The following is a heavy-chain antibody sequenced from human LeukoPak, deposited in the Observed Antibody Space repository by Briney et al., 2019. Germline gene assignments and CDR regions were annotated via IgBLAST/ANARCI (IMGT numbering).Heavy chain of an antibody. CDR3: ARVVVGATGAFDI. D-gene: IGHD1-26*01. CDR1: GGSISSGGYY. V-gene: IGHV4-31*03. J-gene: IGHJ3*02. CDR2: IYYSGST. Sequence: PSETLSLTCTVSGGSISSGGYYWSWIRQHPGKGLEWIGYIYYSGSTYYNPSLKSRVTISVDTSKNQFSLKLSSVTAADTAVYYCARVVVGATGAFDIWGQGTMVTVSS.